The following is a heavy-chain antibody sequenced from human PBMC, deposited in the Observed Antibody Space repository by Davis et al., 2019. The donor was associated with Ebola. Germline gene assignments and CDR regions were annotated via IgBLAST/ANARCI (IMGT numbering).Heavy chain of an antibody. V-gene: IGHV1-46*01. Sequence: ASVKVSCKASGYTFTSYYMHWVRQAPGQGLEWMGIINPSGGSTSYAQKFQGRVTMTRDTSTSTVYMELSSLRSEDTAVYYCARDHLGSSWRQGYYYYGMDVWGQGTTVTVSS. D-gene: IGHD6-13*01. CDR3: ARDHLGSSWRQGYYYYGMDV. J-gene: IGHJ6*02. CDR1: GYTFTSYY. CDR2: INPSGGST.